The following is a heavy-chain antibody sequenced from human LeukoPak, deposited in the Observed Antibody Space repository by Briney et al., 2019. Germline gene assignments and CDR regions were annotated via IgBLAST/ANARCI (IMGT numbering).Heavy chain of an antibody. CDR2: IYDSGST. D-gene: IGHD1-26*01. CDR1: GGSISNYY. V-gene: IGHV4-59*01. J-gene: IGHJ4*02. Sequence: SETLSLTCTVSGGSISNYYWSWIRQPPGKGLEWIGYIYDSGSTNYNPSLKSRVTISVDTCKNKFSLKLSSVTAADTAVYYCARGGSYLGHCDYWGQGSLVTVSS. CDR3: ARGGSYLGHCDY.